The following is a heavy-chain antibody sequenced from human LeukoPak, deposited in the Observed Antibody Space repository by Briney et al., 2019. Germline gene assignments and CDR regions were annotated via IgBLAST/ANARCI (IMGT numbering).Heavy chain of an antibody. J-gene: IGHJ3*02. CDR3: ARGILVLAAAASAFDI. V-gene: IGHV4-4*07. Sequence: PSETLSLTCTVSGGSISSYYWSWIRQPAGKGLEWIGRIYTTGSTNYNPSLKSRVTMSVDTSKNQFSLKLSSVTAADTAVYYCARGILVLAAAASAFDIWGQGTMVTVSS. CDR2: IYTTGST. D-gene: IGHD6-13*01. CDR1: GGSISSYY.